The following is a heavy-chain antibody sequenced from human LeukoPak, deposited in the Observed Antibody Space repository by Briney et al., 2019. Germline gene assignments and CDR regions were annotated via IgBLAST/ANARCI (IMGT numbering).Heavy chain of an antibody. CDR1: GFTFSSYA. CDR3: ARRFTAQLAFVDV. D-gene: IGHD3-3*02. Sequence: GGSLRLSCAASGFTFSSYAMHWVRQAPGKGLEWVAVISYDGSNKYYADSVKGRFTISRDNSKNTLYLQMGSLRAEDMAVYYCARRFTAQLAFVDVWGKGTTVTISS. V-gene: IGHV3-30*14. CDR2: ISYDGSNK. J-gene: IGHJ6*04.